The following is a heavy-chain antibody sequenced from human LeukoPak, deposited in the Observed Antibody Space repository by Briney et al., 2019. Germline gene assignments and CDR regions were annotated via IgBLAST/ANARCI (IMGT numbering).Heavy chain of an antibody. D-gene: IGHD6-6*01. CDR2: IKQDGSQR. V-gene: IGHV3-7*01. Sequence: PGGSLRLSCAASGFTFSNSWMHWVCQAPEKGQERVANIKQDGSQRYYVDSVRGRFTISRDNAKNSLFLQMNGLRAEDTAVYYCARRGGSSSRRSPIDYWGQGTLVTVSS. CDR1: GFTFSNSW. CDR3: ARRGGSSSRRSPIDY. J-gene: IGHJ4*02.